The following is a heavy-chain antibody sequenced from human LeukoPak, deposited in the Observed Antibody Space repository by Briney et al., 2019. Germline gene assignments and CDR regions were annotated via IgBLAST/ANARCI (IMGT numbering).Heavy chain of an antibody. CDR1: GGTFSSYA. D-gene: IGHD3-22*01. V-gene: IGHV1-69*06. CDR2: IIPIFGTA. CDR3: ARDYYDSSGPPDY. Sequence: SVKVSCKASGGTFSSYAISWVRQAPGQGLEWMGGIIPIFGTANYAQKFQGRVTITADKSTSTAYMELSSLRSEDTAVYYCARDYYDSSGPPDYWGQGTLVTVSS. J-gene: IGHJ4*02.